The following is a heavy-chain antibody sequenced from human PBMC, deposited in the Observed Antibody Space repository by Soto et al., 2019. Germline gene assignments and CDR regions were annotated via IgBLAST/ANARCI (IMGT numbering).Heavy chain of an antibody. V-gene: IGHV3-43D*03. CDR2: ISADGTDS. D-gene: IGHD3-22*01. CDR3: AKSKYYYDSSPCDS. J-gene: IGHJ5*02. Sequence: GFLRLCCVASGFDFDDYAVHWVRQRPGKGLEWVSLISADGTDSYYVDSVKGRFTISRDNSKNSLFLQMNRLRPEDSGIYFCAKSKYYYDSSPCDSWGQGTLVTVS. CDR1: GFDFDDYA.